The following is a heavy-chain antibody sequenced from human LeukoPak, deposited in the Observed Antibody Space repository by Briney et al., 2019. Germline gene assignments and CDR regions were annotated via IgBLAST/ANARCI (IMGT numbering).Heavy chain of an antibody. CDR1: GFTFNYYS. CDR3: AKDATPALGTVYMDV. Sequence: GGSLRLSCAASGFTFNYYSMHWVRQAPGKGLEWVAGISYDGSNEYYADAMKGRFTISRDNSKNTLYLQMSSLRAEDTAVYYCAKDATPALGTVYMDVWGKGTTVTISS. D-gene: IGHD6-13*01. J-gene: IGHJ6*03. V-gene: IGHV3-30*04. CDR2: ISYDGSNE.